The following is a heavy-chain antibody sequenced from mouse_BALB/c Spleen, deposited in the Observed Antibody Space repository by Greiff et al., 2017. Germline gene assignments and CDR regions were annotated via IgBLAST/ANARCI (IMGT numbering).Heavy chain of an antibody. CDR3: ARHPGAMDY. J-gene: IGHJ4*01. CDR2: ISSGGSYT. V-gene: IGHV5-6*01. CDR1: GFTFSSYG. Sequence: ELMLVESGGDLVKPGGSLKLSCAASGFTFSSYGMSWVRQTPDKRLEWVATISSGGSYTYYPDSVKGRFTISRDNAKNTLYLQMSSLKSEDTAMYYCARHPGAMDYWGQGTSVTVSS.